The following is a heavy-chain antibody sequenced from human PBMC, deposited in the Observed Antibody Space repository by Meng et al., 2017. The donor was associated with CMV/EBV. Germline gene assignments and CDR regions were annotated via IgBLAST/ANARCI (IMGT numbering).Heavy chain of an antibody. Sequence: SVKVSCKASVGTFSSYAISWVRQAPGQGLEWMGGIIPIFGTANYAQKFQGRVTITTDESTSTAYMELSSLRSEDTAVYYCARHQGQLVEGDWFDPWGQGTLVTVSS. CDR3: ARHQGQLVEGDWFDP. V-gene: IGHV1-69*05. CDR2: IIPIFGTA. D-gene: IGHD6-13*01. CDR1: VGTFSSYA. J-gene: IGHJ5*02.